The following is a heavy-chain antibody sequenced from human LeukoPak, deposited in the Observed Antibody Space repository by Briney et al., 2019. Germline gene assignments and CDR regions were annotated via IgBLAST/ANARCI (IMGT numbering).Heavy chain of an antibody. CDR2: ISSSGGTI. V-gene: IGHV3-11*01. J-gene: IGHJ4*02. Sequence: GGSLRLSCAASGFTFGDYYMSWIRQAPGKGLEWVSYISSSGGTIYYADSVKGRFTISRDNAKNSLYLQMNSLRAEDTAVYYCATTNYDFWSGYSDYWGQGTLVTVSS. CDR1: GFTFGDYY. D-gene: IGHD3-3*01. CDR3: ATTNYDFWSGYSDY.